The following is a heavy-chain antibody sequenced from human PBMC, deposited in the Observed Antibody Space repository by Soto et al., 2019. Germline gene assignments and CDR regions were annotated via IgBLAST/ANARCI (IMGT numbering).Heavy chain of an antibody. CDR1: GGSISSYY. V-gene: IGHV4-59*01. Sequence: SETLSLTCTVSGGSISSYYWSWIRQPPGKGLEWIGYIYYSGSTNYNPSLKSRVTLSVDTSKNQFSLKLSSVTAADTAVYYCERVWGGAFDIWGQGTMSTFSS. J-gene: IGHJ3*02. CDR2: IYYSGST. CDR3: ERVWGGAFDI. D-gene: IGHD3-10*01.